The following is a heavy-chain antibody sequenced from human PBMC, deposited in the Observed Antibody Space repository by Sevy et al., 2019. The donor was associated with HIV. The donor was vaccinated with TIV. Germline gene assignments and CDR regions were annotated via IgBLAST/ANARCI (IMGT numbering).Heavy chain of an antibody. CDR2: IYAGGST. Sequence: GSLRLSCAASGLSVSRNYLSWVRQAPGKGLEWVSVIYAGGSTYYADSVKGRFTVSRDKAKNTSYYQMNSLRAEDTAVYYCASQLGIGAFDIWGQGTMVTVSS. J-gene: IGHJ3*02. CDR3: ASQLGIGAFDI. V-gene: IGHV3-53*01. CDR1: GLSVSRNY. D-gene: IGHD7-27*01.